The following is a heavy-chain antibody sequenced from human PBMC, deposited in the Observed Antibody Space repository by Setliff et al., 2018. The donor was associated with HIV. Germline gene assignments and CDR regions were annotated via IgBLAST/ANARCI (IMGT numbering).Heavy chain of an antibody. J-gene: IGHJ4*02. CDR3: ATAKEHWLSEGGFDY. Sequence: ASVKVSCKISGYTLTEVSMHWVRQAPGKGLEWMGYFDPQDGKTIYAQRLQGRVIMTEDSSTDTAYMELSSLTSDDTAVYYCATAKEHWLSEGGFDYWGQGTLVTVSS. CDR1: GYTLTEVS. D-gene: IGHD6-19*01. V-gene: IGHV1-24*01. CDR2: FDPQDGKT.